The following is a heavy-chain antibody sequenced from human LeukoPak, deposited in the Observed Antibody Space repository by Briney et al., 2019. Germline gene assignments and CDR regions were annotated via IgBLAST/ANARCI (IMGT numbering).Heavy chain of an antibody. CDR3: ARDFSYCSGGSCYSVFDY. CDR1: GFTVSSNY. Sequence: GGSLRLSCAASGFTVSSNYMSGVRQAPGKGLEWVSVIYSGGSTYYADSVKGRFTISRDNSKNTLYLQMNSLRAEDTAVYYCARDFSYCSGGSCYSVFDYWGQGTLVTVSS. D-gene: IGHD2-15*01. CDR2: IYSGGST. J-gene: IGHJ4*02. V-gene: IGHV3-53*01.